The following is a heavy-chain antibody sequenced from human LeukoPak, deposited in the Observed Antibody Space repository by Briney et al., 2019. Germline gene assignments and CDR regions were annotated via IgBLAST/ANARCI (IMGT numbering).Heavy chain of an antibody. V-gene: IGHV3-53*01. CDR2: MYSGGST. J-gene: IGHJ6*02. CDR3: ARVIAAPVPTYGMDV. D-gene: IGHD6-13*01. Sequence: GGSLRLSCAASGFTVSSNYMNWVRQAPGKGLEWVSVMYSGGSTFYGDSVKGRFTISRDNAKNSLYLQMNSLRAEDTAVYYCARVIAAPVPTYGMDVWGQGTTVTVSS. CDR1: GFTVSSNY.